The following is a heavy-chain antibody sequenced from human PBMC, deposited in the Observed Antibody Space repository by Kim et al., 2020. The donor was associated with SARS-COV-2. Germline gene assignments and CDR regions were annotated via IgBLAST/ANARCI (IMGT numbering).Heavy chain of an antibody. V-gene: IGHV4-4*02. D-gene: IGHD3-10*01. CDR2: IYHSGST. CDR1: GGSISSSNW. CDR3: AGFMVRGVTRGSGY. Sequence: LRRTLSLTCAVSGGSISSSNWWSWVRQPPGKGLEWIGEIYHSGSTNYNPSLKSRVTISVDKSKNQFSLKLSSVTAADTAVYYCAGFMVRGVTRGSGYWGQGTLVTVSS. J-gene: IGHJ4*02.